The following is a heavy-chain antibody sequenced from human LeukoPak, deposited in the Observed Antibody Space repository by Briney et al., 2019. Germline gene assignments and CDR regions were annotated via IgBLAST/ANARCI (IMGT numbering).Heavy chain of an antibody. J-gene: IGHJ5*02. Sequence: PGRSHTLSCAPSGHSYNIYDMCWVRQAPGKGLEWVSIISYDGSDKNYADSVKGRFTISRDNSKNTLYLQMNSLRAEDTAVYYCAKDYYSRSPNSWLDPWGQGTLVTVSS. CDR2: ISYDGSDK. D-gene: IGHD3-10*01. CDR1: GHSYNIYD. V-gene: IGHV3-30*18. CDR3: AKDYYSRSPNSWLDP.